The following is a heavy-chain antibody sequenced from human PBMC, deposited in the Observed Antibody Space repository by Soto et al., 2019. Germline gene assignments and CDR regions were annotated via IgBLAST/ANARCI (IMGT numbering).Heavy chain of an antibody. CDR1: GGSISSYH. CDR3: AVNGGNPTRDYYYGMDV. Sequence: SETLSLTCTVSGGSISSYHWSWIRQPAGKGLEWIGRIYTSGSTNYNPSLKSRVTMSVDTSKNQFSLKLSSVTAADTAVYYCAVNGGNPTRDYYYGMDVWGQGTTVTVSS. D-gene: IGHD2-15*01. J-gene: IGHJ6*02. V-gene: IGHV4-4*07. CDR2: IYTSGST.